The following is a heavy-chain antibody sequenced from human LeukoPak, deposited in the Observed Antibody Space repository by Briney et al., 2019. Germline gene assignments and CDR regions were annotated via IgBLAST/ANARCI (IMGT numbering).Heavy chain of an antibody. CDR2: IYYSGTT. V-gene: IGHV4-59*11. J-gene: IGHJ5*02. CDR3: ARVRGYKIKGSWFDP. D-gene: IGHD5-24*01. Sequence: SETLSLTCTVSGGSISSHYWSWIRQPPGKGLEWIGYIYYSGTTNYNPSLKSRVTISVDTSKNQFSLKLSSVTAADTAVYYCARVRGYKIKGSWFDPWGQGTLVTVSS. CDR1: GGSISSHY.